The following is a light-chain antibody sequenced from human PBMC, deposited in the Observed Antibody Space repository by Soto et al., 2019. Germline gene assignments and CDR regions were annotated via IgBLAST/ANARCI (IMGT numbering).Light chain of an antibody. CDR3: QQYDTSRRT. CDR1: QSLSSRY. J-gene: IGKJ1*01. Sequence: EIVLTQSPGTLSLSPGERATLSCRASQSLSSRYLAWYQQTPGQAPRLLIYGASSRATGVPDRFSGSGSGTDFSLTINRLEPEDFAVYYCQQYDTSRRTFGQGTKVDIK. V-gene: IGKV3-20*01. CDR2: GAS.